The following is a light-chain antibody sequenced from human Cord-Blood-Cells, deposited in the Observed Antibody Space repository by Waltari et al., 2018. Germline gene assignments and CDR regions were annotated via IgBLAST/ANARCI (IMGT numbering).Light chain of an antibody. V-gene: IGLV2-14*01. J-gene: IGLJ3*02. CDR1: SSEVGGSAY. Sequence: QSALPQPAPVSRSPGQSLTISCPGTSSEVGGSAYVPWYQQHPGKAPKLMIYDVSKRPSGVSNRFSGSKSGNTASLTISGLQAEDEADYYCSSYTSSSTWVFGGGTKLTVL. CDR2: DVS. CDR3: SSYTSSSTWV.